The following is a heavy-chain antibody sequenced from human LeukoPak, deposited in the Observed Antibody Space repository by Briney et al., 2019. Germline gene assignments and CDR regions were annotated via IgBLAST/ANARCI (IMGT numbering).Heavy chain of an antibody. D-gene: IGHD3-22*01. CDR3: ARAFYYYDSSGYLY. CDR1: GYTFTGYY. J-gene: IGHJ4*02. CDR2: INPNSGGT. V-gene: IGHV1-2*06. Sequence: ASVKVSCKAFGYTFTGYYMHWVRQAPGQGLEWMGRINPNSGGTNYAQKFQGRVTMTRDTSISTAYMELSRLRSDDTAVYYCARAFYYYDSSGYLYWGQGTLVTVSS.